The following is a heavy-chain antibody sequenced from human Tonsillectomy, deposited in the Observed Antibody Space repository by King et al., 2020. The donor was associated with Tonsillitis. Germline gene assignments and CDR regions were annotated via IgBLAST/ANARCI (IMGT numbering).Heavy chain of an antibody. CDR3: ARYVSGSFDY. J-gene: IGHJ4*02. CDR1: GGSIRSSDHY. Sequence: MQLQESGPGVVKPSETLSLTCTVSGGSIRSSDHYWAWIRQPPGKGLEWVGYMYESGTVFYNPSLKSRITISGGTSEHRFSLKLSSVTAADTAVYFCARYVSGSFDYWGQGALVTVSS. D-gene: IGHD1-26*01. CDR2: MYESGTV. V-gene: IGHV4-39*01.